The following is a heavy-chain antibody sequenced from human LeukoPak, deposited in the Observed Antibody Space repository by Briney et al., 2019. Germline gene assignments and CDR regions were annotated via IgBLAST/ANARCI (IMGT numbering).Heavy chain of an antibody. CDR1: GGSISSYY. J-gene: IGHJ4*02. V-gene: IGHV4-4*07. CDR2: IYTSGIT. CDR3: ARVPPPYYYDSSGSLYFDY. Sequence: PSETLSLTCTVSGGSISSYYWSWIRQPAGKGLEWIGRIYTSGITNYNPSLKSRVTISVDTSKNQFSLKLSSVTAADTAVYYCARVPPPYYYDSSGSLYFDYWGQGTLVTVSS. D-gene: IGHD3-22*01.